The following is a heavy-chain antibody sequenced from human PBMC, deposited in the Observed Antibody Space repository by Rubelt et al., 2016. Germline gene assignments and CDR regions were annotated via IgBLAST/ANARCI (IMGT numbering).Heavy chain of an antibody. J-gene: IGHJ5*02. D-gene: IGHD3-10*01. CDR2: IWYDGSNK. CDR1: GFTFSSYG. V-gene: IGHV3-33*01. CDR3: ARGRMVRGAPHNWFDP. Sequence: GSGGGVVQPGRSLRLSCAASGFTFSSYGMHWVRQAPGKGLEWVAVIWYDGSNKYYADSVKGRFTISRDNSKNTLYLQMNSLRAEDTAVYYCARGRMVRGAPHNWFDPWGQGTLVTVSS.